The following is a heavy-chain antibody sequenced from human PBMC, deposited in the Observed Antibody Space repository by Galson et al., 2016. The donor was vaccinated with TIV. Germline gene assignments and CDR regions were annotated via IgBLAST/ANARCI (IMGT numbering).Heavy chain of an antibody. Sequence: SVKVSCKASGGSFSSHSINWVRQAPGQGLEWMGRIIPILGVSNYAQKFQGRVTITADTSTSTAYMEVSRLKSEDTATYFCAGEKEIEVVGCTHPDYYYNMDFWGQGTTVTVSS. CDR3: AGEKEIEVVGCTHPDYYYNMDF. CDR2: IIPILGVS. D-gene: IGHD2-15*01. J-gene: IGHJ6*03. V-gene: IGHV1-69*04. CDR1: GGSFSSHS.